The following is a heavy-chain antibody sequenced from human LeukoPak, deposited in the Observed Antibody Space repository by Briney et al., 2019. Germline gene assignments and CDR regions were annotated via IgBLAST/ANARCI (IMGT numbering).Heavy chain of an antibody. V-gene: IGHV4-39*07. D-gene: IGHD3-10*01. CDR1: GGSISSSSYY. CDR2: IYYSGST. Sequence: SETLSLTCTVSGGSISSSSYYWGWIRQPPGKGLEWIGSIYYSGSTYYNPSLKSRVTISVDTSKNQFSLNLSSVTAADTAVYYCARDKGDGYYYGMDVWGQGTTVTVSS. J-gene: IGHJ6*02. CDR3: ARDKGDGYYYGMDV.